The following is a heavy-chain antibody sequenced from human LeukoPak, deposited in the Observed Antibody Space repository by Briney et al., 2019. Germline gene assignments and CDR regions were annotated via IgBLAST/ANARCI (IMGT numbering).Heavy chain of an antibody. CDR1: GFPFSSFA. CDR3: AKGGRDGYNYYFDY. Sequence: GGSLRLSCAASGFPFSSFAMSWVRQAPRKGLEWVSSINGPGDNTWYADSVKGRFIISRDSSKNTLYLQMNSLRAEDTAVYYCAKGGRDGYNYYFDYWGQGTLVTVSS. J-gene: IGHJ4*02. D-gene: IGHD5-12*01. CDR2: INGPGDNT. V-gene: IGHV3-23*01.